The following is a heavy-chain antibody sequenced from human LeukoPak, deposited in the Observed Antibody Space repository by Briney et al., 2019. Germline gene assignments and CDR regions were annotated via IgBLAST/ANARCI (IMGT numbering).Heavy chain of an antibody. D-gene: IGHD5-18*01. CDR1: GGSISSYY. V-gene: IGHV4-59*01. J-gene: IGHJ4*02. Sequence: SETLSLTCTVSGGSISSYYWSWIRQPPGKGLEWIGYIYYSGSTNYNPSLKSRVTISVDTSKNQFSLKLSSVTAADTAVYYCARSDTAMAYYFDYWWQGTLVTVSS. CDR2: IYYSGST. CDR3: ARSDTAMAYYFDY.